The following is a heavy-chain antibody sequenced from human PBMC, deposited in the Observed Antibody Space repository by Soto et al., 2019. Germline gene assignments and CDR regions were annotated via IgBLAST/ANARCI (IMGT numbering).Heavy chain of an antibody. J-gene: IGHJ6*02. CDR2: IKSKTDGGTT. D-gene: IGHD1-26*01. Sequence: EVQLVESGGGLVKPGGSLRLSCAASGFNFSNAWMNWVRQAPGKGLEWVGRIKSKTDGGTTDYAAPVKGRFTISRDDSNNTLYLQLNSLKTEDTAVYYCTTGAWGYYGMDVWGQGTTVTVSS. V-gene: IGHV3-15*07. CDR3: TTGAWGYYGMDV. CDR1: GFNFSNAW.